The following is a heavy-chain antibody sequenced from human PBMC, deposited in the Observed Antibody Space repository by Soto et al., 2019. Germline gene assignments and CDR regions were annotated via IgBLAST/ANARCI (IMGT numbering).Heavy chain of an antibody. CDR3: ARAMVRGADYYYYGMDV. CDR2: IIPIFGTA. CDR1: GGTFSSYA. V-gene: IGHV1-69*13. J-gene: IGHJ6*02. D-gene: IGHD3-10*01. Sequence: GASVKVSCKASGGTFSSYAISWVRQAPGQGLEWMGGIIPIFGTANYAQKFQGRVTITADESTSTAYMELSSLRSEDTAVYYCARAMVRGADYYYYGMDVWGQGTTVTVSS.